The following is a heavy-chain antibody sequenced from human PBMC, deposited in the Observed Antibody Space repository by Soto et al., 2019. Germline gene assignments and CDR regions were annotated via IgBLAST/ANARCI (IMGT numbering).Heavy chain of an antibody. V-gene: IGHV3-21*01. CDR3: ARGVYDFWSGYTFSWVDAFDI. Sequence: GGSLRLSCAASGFTFSSYSMNWVRQAPGKGLEWVSSISSSSSYIYYADSVKGRFTISRDNAKNSLYLQMNSLRAEDTAVYYCARGVYDFWSGYTFSWVDAFDIWGQGTMVTVSS. CDR2: ISSSSSYI. CDR1: GFTFSSYS. D-gene: IGHD3-3*01. J-gene: IGHJ3*02.